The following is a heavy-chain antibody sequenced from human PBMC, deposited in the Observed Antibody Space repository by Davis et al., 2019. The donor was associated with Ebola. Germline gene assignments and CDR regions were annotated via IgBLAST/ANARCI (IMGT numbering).Heavy chain of an antibody. V-gene: IGHV3-21*01. Sequence: GESLKISCAASGFTFSTYSMSWVRQAPGKGLEWVSSISSDSDYIYYADSAKGRFTISRDNSKNTLYLQMNSLRAEDTAVYYCAKVEILGYWGQGTLVTVSS. J-gene: IGHJ4*02. CDR1: GFTFSTYS. CDR3: AKVEILGY. CDR2: ISSDSDYI.